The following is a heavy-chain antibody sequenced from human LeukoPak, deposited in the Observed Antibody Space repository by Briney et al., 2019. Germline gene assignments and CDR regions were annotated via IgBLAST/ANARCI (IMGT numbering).Heavy chain of an antibody. CDR3: ARDPYSGSYGDYYYYYMDL. D-gene: IGHD1-26*01. CDR1: GFTFSSYG. V-gene: IGHV3-30*03. CDR2: ISYDGSNK. Sequence: PGGSLRLSCAASGFTFSSYGMHWVRQAPGKGLEWLAVISYDGSNKYYADSVKGRFTISRDNSKNTLYLQMNSLRAEDTAVYYCARDPYSGSYGDYYYYYMDLWGQGTTVTISS. J-gene: IGHJ6*03.